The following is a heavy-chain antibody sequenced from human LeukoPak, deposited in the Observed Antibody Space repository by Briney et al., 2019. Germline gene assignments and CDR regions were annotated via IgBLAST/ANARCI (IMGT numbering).Heavy chain of an antibody. Sequence: ASVKVSCKASGYTFTGYYMHWVRQAPGRGVEWMGRINPNSGGTNYAQKFQGRVTMTRDTSISTAYMELSRLRSHHTAVYYCARVQSRNYYDSSGYYADFDYWGQGTLVTVSS. V-gene: IGHV1-2*06. CDR1: GYTFTGYY. D-gene: IGHD3-22*01. CDR2: INPNSGGT. J-gene: IGHJ4*02. CDR3: ARVQSRNYYDSSGYYADFDY.